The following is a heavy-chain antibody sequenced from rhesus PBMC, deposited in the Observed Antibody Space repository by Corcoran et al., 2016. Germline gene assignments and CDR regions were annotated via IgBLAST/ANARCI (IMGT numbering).Heavy chain of an antibody. CDR2: ISYTGSK. CDR3: ARDHTVTTGGY. V-gene: IGHV4-122*02. J-gene: IGHJ4*01. Sequence: QVQLQESGPGLVKPSETMSLTCAVSGGSISSSYYYWSWIRPAPGKGLEWSGYISYTGSKSNNPSIKSRGTMSRDTSKNQFSLKLSSVTAADTAVYYCARDHTVTTGGYWGQGVLVTVSS. CDR1: GGSISSSYYY. D-gene: IGHD4-23*01.